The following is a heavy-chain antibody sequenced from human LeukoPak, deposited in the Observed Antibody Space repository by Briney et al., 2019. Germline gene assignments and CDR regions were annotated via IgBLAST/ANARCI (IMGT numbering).Heavy chain of an antibody. D-gene: IGHD6-13*01. CDR1: GFTFSSHA. J-gene: IGHJ4*02. V-gene: IGHV3-23*01. Sequence: GGSLRLSCAASGFTFSSHAMSWVRQAPGKGLEWVSTISGGGASTYYADSVQGRFTISRDNSKNTVYLQMNSLRDEDTAVYYCAKGGSSWSRWDYWGQGTLVTVSS. CDR3: AKGGSSWSRWDY. CDR2: ISGGGAST.